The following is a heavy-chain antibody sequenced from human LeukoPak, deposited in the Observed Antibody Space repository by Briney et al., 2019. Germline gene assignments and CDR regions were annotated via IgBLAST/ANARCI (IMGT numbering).Heavy chain of an antibody. CDR3: ARVGDYYGSGSYYTPRDYYYGMDV. J-gene: IGHJ6*02. Sequence: PSETLSLTCTVSGASVSSGSYYWSWIRQPPGKGLEWIGYIYYSGSTNYNPSLKSRVTISVDTSKNQFSLKLSSVTAADTAVYYCARVGDYYGSGSYYTPRDYYYGMDVWGQGTTVTVSS. CDR1: GASVSSGSYY. CDR2: IYYSGST. V-gene: IGHV4-61*01. D-gene: IGHD3-10*01.